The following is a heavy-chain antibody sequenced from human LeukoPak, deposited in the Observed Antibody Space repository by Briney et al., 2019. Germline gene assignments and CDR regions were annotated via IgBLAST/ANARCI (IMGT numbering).Heavy chain of an antibody. Sequence: PGGALRLSCPASGFTFSSYSLNGLRQARGKGLEGVSYISSSSSTIYYADSVKGRFTISRDNAKNSLYLQMNSLRAEDTAVYYCASGRGPADAFDIWGQGTMVTVSS. CDR2: ISSSSSTI. CDR1: GFTFSSYS. CDR3: ASGRGPADAFDI. V-gene: IGHV3-48*01. D-gene: IGHD2-15*01. J-gene: IGHJ3*02.